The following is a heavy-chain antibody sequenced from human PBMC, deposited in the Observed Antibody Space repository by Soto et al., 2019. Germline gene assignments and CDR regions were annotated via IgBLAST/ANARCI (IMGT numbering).Heavy chain of an antibody. Sequence: QITLNESGPTLVKPTQTLTLTCTFSGFSLSTRGVGVGWIRQPPGKALEWLALLYWDDDERYSPSLMSRLTITNDTSKNQVFLTMTNVDPVDTATYYCAHRPRGFTYFFDRWGQGTLVTVSS. CDR2: LYWDDDE. V-gene: IGHV2-5*02. CDR1: GFSLSTRGVG. CDR3: AHRPRGFTYFFDR. J-gene: IGHJ4*02.